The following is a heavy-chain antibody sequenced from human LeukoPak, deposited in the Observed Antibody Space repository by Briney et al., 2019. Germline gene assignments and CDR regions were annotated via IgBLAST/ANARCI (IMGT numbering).Heavy chain of an antibody. D-gene: IGHD3-10*01. CDR3: ARPSSLDGSGRYYIDY. CDR1: GFTVSNNF. CDR2: THSDGTT. Sequence: GGSLRLSCAASGFTVSNNFMNWVRQAPGKGLEWVSVTHSDGTTYFADSVQGRFTISRDNSKNTLYLQMNSLRDEDTAVYYCARPSSLDGSGRYYIDYWGRGTLVTVSS. J-gene: IGHJ4*02. V-gene: IGHV3-66*01.